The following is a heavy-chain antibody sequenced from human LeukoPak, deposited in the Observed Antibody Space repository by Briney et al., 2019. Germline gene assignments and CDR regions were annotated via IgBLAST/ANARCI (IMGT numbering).Heavy chain of an antibody. Sequence: PGGSLRLSCAASGFTFDDYSVHWVRQAPGKGLEWVSLISWDGVSTYYADSVKGRFTISRDNSKNSLYLQMNSLRTEDTAFYYCAKGPDFDDWGQGNLVTVSS. CDR2: ISWDGVST. J-gene: IGHJ4*02. CDR1: GFTFDDYS. V-gene: IGHV3-43*01. CDR3: AKGPDFDD.